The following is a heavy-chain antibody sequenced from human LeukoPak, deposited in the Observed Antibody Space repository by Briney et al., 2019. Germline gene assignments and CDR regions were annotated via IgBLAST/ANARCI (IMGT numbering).Heavy chain of an antibody. CDR3: ARDQGIAAAGAYGMDV. J-gene: IGHJ6*02. V-gene: IGHV3-11*05. D-gene: IGHD6-13*01. CDR2: ISSSSSYT. Sequence: PGGSLRLSCAASGFTFSDYYMSWIRQAPGKGLEWVSYISSSSSYTNYADSVKGRFTICRDNAKNSLYLQMNSLRAEDTAVYYCARDQGIAAAGAYGMDVWGQGTTVTVSS. CDR1: GFTFSDYY.